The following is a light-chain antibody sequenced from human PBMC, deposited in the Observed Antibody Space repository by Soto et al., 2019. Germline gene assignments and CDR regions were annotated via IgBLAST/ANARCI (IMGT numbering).Light chain of an antibody. CDR3: QQYDTYPT. J-gene: IGKJ1*01. V-gene: IGKV1-5*03. CDR2: RAS. Sequence: DIQMTQSPYTLSASVGDRITITCRASQSINNWLAWYKPKPGKAPNLLIYRASNLESGVPSRFSGSGSGTEFTLTISSLKPDDFATYYCQQYDTYPTFGQGTKVDIK. CDR1: QSINNW.